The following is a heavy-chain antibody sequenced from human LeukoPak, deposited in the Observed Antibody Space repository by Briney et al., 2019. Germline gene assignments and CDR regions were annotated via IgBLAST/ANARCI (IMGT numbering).Heavy chain of an antibody. J-gene: IGHJ6*02. Sequence: GGSLRLSCADSGFSFSTYPMHWVRRAPGKGLEFVSSINSNGGNTYYANSVKGRFTISRDNSKNTLYLQMGSLRAEDMAIYYCAREVYGMDVWGRGTTVTVSS. CDR1: GFSFSTYP. CDR2: INSNGGNT. V-gene: IGHV3-64*01. CDR3: AREVYGMDV.